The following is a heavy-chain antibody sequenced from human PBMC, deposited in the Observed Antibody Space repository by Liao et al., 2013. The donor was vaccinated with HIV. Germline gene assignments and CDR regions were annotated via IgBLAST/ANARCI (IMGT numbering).Heavy chain of an antibody. CDR3: ARATGGVSSPFDS. D-gene: IGHD2-8*02. J-gene: IGHJ4*02. CDR2: IYYSGGT. CDR1: GGSISSNY. Sequence: QVQLQESGSGLVMPSETLSLTCTVSGGSISSNYWSWIRQPPGKGLDWIGYIYYSGGTNYNPSLKSRVTISVDRSRNQFSLMLNSVTAADTAVYYCARATGGVSSPFDSWGQGTLVTVSA. V-gene: IGHV4-59*01.